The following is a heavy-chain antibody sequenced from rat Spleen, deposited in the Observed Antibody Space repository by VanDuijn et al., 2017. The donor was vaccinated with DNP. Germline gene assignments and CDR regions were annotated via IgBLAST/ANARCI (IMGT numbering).Heavy chain of an antibody. Sequence: EVKLVESGGGLVQPGRSLKISCAASGFNLNDYWMGWVQQASGKGLEWIGEINKDSSTIDYSPTLKDKFTISRDNAQNTLYLHMNKLESEDTAIYYCASDILRVLHWGQGVMVTVSS. CDR2: INKDSSTI. CDR3: ASDILRVLH. CDR1: GFNLNDYW. V-gene: IGHV4-2*01. D-gene: IGHD1-9*01. J-gene: IGHJ2*01.